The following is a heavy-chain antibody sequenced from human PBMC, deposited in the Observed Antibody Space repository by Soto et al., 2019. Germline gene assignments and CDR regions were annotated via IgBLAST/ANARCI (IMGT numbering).Heavy chain of an antibody. CDR3: ARNKGYCSSTSCYNRNWFDP. CDR1: GGSFIGYY. V-gene: IGHV4-34*01. Sequence: SETLSLTCAVYGGSFIGYYWIFIRHPPFKWLEWIVEINHSGSTNYNPSLKSRVTISVDTSKNQFSLKLSSVTAADTAVYYCARNKGYCSSTSCYNRNWFDPWGQGTLVTVSS. D-gene: IGHD2-2*02. J-gene: IGHJ5*02. CDR2: INHSGST.